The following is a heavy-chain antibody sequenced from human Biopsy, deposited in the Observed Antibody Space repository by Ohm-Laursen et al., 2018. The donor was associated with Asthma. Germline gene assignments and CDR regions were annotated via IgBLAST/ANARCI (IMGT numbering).Heavy chain of an antibody. J-gene: IGHJ3*01. V-gene: IGHV1-3*04. CDR3: ARTYYDFLTGQVKDVFGV. D-gene: IGHD3-9*01. Sequence: VASVKVSCKASGYSFISFAIHWVRQAPGQRLEWKGWVNTGNGDTKYSQKFQGRVTITRDTSASTAYMELRSLRSEDTATYYCARTYYDFLTGQVKDVFGVWGQGTMVTVSS. CDR2: VNTGNGDT. CDR1: GYSFISFA.